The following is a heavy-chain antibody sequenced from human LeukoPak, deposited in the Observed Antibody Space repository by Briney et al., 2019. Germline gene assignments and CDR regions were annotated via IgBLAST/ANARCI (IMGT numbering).Heavy chain of an antibody. Sequence: SETLSLTCTVSGGSISSSSYYWGWIRQPPGKGLEWIGSIYYSGSTYYNPSLKSRVTISVDTSKNQFSLKLSSVTAADTAVYSCARQGAWYYDILTGLNAFDIWGQGTMVTVSS. J-gene: IGHJ3*02. CDR3: ARQGAWYYDILTGLNAFDI. CDR2: IYYSGST. V-gene: IGHV4-39*01. CDR1: GGSISSSSYY. D-gene: IGHD3-9*01.